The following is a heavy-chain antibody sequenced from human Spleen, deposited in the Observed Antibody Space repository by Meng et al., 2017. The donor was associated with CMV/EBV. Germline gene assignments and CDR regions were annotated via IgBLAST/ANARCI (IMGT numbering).Heavy chain of an antibody. CDR1: GFTFSSYA. CDR2: ISGSGGST. D-gene: IGHD3-22*01. CDR3: AKDLPAHYDSSGFYDY. J-gene: IGHJ4*02. V-gene: IGHV3-23*01. Sequence: GFTFSSYAMSGVRQAPGKGLEWVSAISGSGGSTYYADSVKGRFTISRDNSKNTLYLQMNSLRAEDTAVYYCAKDLPAHYDSSGFYDYWGQGTLVTVSS.